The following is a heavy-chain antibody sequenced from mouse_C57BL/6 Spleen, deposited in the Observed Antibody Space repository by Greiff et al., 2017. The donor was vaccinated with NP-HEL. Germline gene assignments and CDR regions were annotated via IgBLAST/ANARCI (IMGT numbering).Heavy chain of an antibody. Sequence: QVQLQQSGAELVKPGASVKMSCKASGYTFTSYWITWVKQRPGQGLAWIGDISPGSGSTNSNEKFKSTATLTVGTSSSTAYMQLSSLTSEDSAVYYCARRVITTVVATDAMDYWGQGTSVTVSS. V-gene: IGHV1-55*01. CDR3: ARRVITTVVATDAMDY. CDR2: ISPGSGST. CDR1: GYTFTSYW. D-gene: IGHD1-1*01. J-gene: IGHJ4*01.